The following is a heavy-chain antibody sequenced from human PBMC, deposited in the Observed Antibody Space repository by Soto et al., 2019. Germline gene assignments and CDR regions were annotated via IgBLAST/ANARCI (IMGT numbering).Heavy chain of an antibody. J-gene: IGHJ4*02. Sequence: QVQLQESGPGLVKPSGTLSLTCAVSGGSISTSNWWSWVRQPPGKGLEWIGEVYRTGSTNYNPSLESRLTISVDKSKNQFSLKLTSVTAADTAVYYWAGARATIAAAAIFDCWGQGTLVTVSS. V-gene: IGHV4-4*02. D-gene: IGHD6-13*01. CDR2: VYRTGST. CDR1: GGSISTSNW. CDR3: AGARATIAAAAIFDC.